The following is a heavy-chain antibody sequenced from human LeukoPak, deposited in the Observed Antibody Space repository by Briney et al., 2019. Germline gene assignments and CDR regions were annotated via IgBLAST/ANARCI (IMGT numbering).Heavy chain of an antibody. D-gene: IGHD4-17*01. V-gene: IGHV3-13*01. CDR3: ARTTVTSGPYWYFDL. J-gene: IGHJ2*01. Sequence: GGSLRLSCAASGFTLSNYDMHWVRQATGEGLEWVSGIDSAGDTYDPGSVRGRFTISRENAENSLYLQMNSLRAGDTGVYYCARTTVTSGPYWYFDLWGRGTLVTVS. CDR2: IDSAGDT. CDR1: GFTLSNYD.